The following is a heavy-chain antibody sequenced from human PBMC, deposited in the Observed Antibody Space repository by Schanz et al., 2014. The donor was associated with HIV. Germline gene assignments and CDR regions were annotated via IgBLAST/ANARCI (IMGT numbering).Heavy chain of an antibody. CDR2: INHRGIT. CDR1: GGSFSAYY. Sequence: QVQLHQWGAGLLKPSETLSLTCAVYGGSFSAYYWSWIRQPPGKGLEWIGEINHRGITNYNPSLESRVTISMDTPKNQFSLKLNSATAADTATYYCARGPWAGSGSYPLDYWGQGTLVTVSS. D-gene: IGHD3-10*01. J-gene: IGHJ4*02. CDR3: ARGPWAGSGSYPLDY. V-gene: IGHV4-34*01.